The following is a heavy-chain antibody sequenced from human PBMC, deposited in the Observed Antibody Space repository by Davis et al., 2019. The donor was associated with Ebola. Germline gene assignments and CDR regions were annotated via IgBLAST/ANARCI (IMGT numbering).Heavy chain of an antibody. J-gene: IGHJ6*02. CDR1: GGTFSSYA. D-gene: IGHD6-19*01. V-gene: IGHV1-69*06. CDR3: ARGPAEQWLGHYYYSAMDV. CDR2: IIPIFGTA. Sequence: SVKVSCKASGGTFSSYAISWVRQAPGQGLDWMGRIIPIFGTANYAQKFQGRVTITADKSTSTAYMEVRSLRSEDTAVYYCARGPAEQWLGHYYYSAMDVWGQGTTVTVSS.